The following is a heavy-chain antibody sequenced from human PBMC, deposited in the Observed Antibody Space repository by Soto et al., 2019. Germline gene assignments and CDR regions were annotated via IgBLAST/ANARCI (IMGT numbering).Heavy chain of an antibody. Sequence: SETQSLTCRVSGGYVSSGGYYWSGNRQPPGKGLEWIGYIYYSGSTNYNPSLKSRVTISVDTSKNQFSLKLSSVTAADTAVYYCASSSTGYSSGCYFREGPNYFDYWGQGTLVTVSS. D-gene: IGHD6-19*01. J-gene: IGHJ4*02. CDR1: GGYVSSGGYY. V-gene: IGHV4-61*08. CDR3: ASSSTGYSSGCYFREGPNYFDY. CDR2: IYYSGST.